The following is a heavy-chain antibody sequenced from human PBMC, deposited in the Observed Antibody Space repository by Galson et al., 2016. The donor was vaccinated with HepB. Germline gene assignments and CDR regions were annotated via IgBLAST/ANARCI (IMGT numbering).Heavy chain of an antibody. CDR3: AREPYGSGSGDAFDI. J-gene: IGHJ3*02. CDR2: ISPYNGNT. D-gene: IGHD3-10*01. Sequence: VKVSCKASGYTFTNYGISWVRQAPGQGLEWMGWISPYNGNTNYARVLQGKVTMTTDTSTSTVTMELRSLRSDDTAVYYCAREPYGSGSGDAFDIWGQGTMVTVSS. CDR1: GYTFTNYG. V-gene: IGHV1-18*01.